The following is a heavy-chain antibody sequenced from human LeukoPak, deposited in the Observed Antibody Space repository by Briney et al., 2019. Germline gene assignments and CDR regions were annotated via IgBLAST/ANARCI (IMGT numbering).Heavy chain of an antibody. CDR1: GGSISSGGYY. D-gene: IGHD3-22*01. V-gene: IGHV4-31*03. Sequence: SETLSLTCTVSGGSISSGGYYWSWIRQHPGKGLEWIGYIYYSGSTYYNPSLKSRVTISVDTSKNQFSLKLSSVTAADTAVYYCARGTYYYDSSGYQIDYWGQGTLVTVSS. CDR2: IYYSGST. CDR3: ARGTYYYDSSGYQIDY. J-gene: IGHJ4*02.